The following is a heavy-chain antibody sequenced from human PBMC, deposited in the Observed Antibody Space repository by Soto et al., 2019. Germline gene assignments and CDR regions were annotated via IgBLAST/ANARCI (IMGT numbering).Heavy chain of an antibody. CDR1: GFTFSSYA. CDR3: AKDSSSWYSGYFDY. D-gene: IGHD6-13*01. J-gene: IGHJ4*02. Sequence: GGSMRLSCAASGFTFSSYAMSWVRQAPGKGLEWVSAISGSGGSTYYADSVKGRFTISRDNSKNTLYLQMNSLRAEDTAVYYCAKDSSSWYSGYFDYWVQGTLVTVSS. V-gene: IGHV3-23*01. CDR2: ISGSGGST.